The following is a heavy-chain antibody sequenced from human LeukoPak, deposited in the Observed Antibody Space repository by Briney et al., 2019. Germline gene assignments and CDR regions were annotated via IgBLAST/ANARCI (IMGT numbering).Heavy chain of an antibody. CDR1: GYSISSGYY. V-gene: IGHV4-38-2*02. Sequence: PSETLSLTCTVSGYSISSGYYWGWIRQPPGKGLEWIGSIYHSGSTYYNPSLKSRVTISVDTSKNQFSLKLSSVTAADTAVYYCASTQNLYYYDSSGYFNFDYWGQGTLVTVSS. D-gene: IGHD3-22*01. CDR2: IYHSGST. J-gene: IGHJ4*02. CDR3: ASTQNLYYYDSSGYFNFDY.